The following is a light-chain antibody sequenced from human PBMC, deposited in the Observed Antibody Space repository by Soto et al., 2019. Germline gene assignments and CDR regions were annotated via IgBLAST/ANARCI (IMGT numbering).Light chain of an antibody. V-gene: IGKV1-39*01. CDR3: QESYSTPLA. Sequence: DIQVTQSPSSLSASVGDRVIITCRTSQNINIFLNWYQQKPGRAPMVVISAASNLESGVPSRFSGRGSGTEFTLTISNLQPGDSALYFCQESYSTPLAFGGGTRVEIK. CDR2: AAS. CDR1: QNINIF. J-gene: IGKJ4*01.